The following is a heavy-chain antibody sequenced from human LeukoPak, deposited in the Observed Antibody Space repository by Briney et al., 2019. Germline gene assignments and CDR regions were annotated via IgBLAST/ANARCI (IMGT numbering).Heavy chain of an antibody. D-gene: IGHD2-2*01. Sequence: SVKVSCKASGGTFSSYAISWVRQAPGQGLEWMGGIIPIFGTANYAQKFQGRVTITADESTSTAYMELSSLRSEDTAVYYCARSTLPAATGYYFDYWGQGTLVTVSS. CDR1: GGTFSSYA. CDR2: IIPIFGTA. V-gene: IGHV1-69*13. CDR3: ARSTLPAATGYYFDY. J-gene: IGHJ4*02.